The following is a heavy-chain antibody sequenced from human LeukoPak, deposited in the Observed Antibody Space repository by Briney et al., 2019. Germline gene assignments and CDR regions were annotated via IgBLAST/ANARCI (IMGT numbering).Heavy chain of an antibody. D-gene: IGHD3-10*01. Sequence: SETLSLTCAVYGGSFSGYYWSWIRQPPGKGLEWMGEINHSGSTNYNPSLKSRVTISVDTSKNHFSLKLSSVTAADTAVYYCARRYGSGSYNWFDPWGQGTLVTVSS. CDR1: GGSFSGYY. V-gene: IGHV4-34*01. CDR2: INHSGST. J-gene: IGHJ5*02. CDR3: ARRYGSGSYNWFDP.